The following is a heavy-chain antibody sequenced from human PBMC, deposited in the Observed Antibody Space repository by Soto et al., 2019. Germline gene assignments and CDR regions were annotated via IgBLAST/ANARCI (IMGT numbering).Heavy chain of an antibody. V-gene: IGHV3-30-3*01. CDR3: AGGDNYSGMGV. D-gene: IGHD2-15*01. Sequence: QVQLVESGGGVVQPGRSVRLSCVASGFTFNNYIMHWVRQAPGKGLEWVAVIAYDGNNKDYADSVKGRFTISRDKSKNTLYLQLSSLRAEDTAVYYCAGGDNYSGMGVWGQGTTVTVS. CDR1: GFTFNNYI. CDR2: IAYDGNNK. J-gene: IGHJ6*02.